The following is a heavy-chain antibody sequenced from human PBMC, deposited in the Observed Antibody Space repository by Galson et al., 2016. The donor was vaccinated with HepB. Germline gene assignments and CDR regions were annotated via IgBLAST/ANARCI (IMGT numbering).Heavy chain of an antibody. V-gene: IGHV3-30*04. CDR3: AGVSPMAVAGTLDP. CDR1: GFAFSSYA. D-gene: IGHD6-19*01. Sequence: SLRLSCAASGFAFSSYALHWVRQAPGKGLEWVALMSNDGRTKYYADPVKGRFTVSRDNSRNTLYLQMNSLRAEDTAVYFCAGVSPMAVAGTLDPWGQGARVTVSS. CDR2: MSNDGRTK. J-gene: IGHJ5*02.